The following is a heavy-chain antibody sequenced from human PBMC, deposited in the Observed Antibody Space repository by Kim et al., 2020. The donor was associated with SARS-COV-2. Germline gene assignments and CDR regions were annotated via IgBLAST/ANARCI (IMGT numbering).Heavy chain of an antibody. CDR3: ARLRDAYDVYFDS. J-gene: IGHJ4*02. Sequence: NYNPPLKSRVTISVDTSKNQFSLKLTSVTAADTAVYYCARLRDAYDVYFDSWGQGTLVTVSS. D-gene: IGHD5-12*01. V-gene: IGHV4-59*08.